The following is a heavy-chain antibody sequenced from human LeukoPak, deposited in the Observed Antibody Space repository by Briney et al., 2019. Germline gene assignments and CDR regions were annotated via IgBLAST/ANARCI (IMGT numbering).Heavy chain of an antibody. V-gene: IGHV3-74*01. D-gene: IGHD1-26*01. Sequence: GGSLRLSCAVSGFTFNNHWMHWVRQAPGKGLVWISRINTDGRTTNYADSVKGRFTISRDNAKKSLYLQMNSLRAEDTAVYYCARGSSAGASLRHDYWGQGTLVTVSS. CDR2: INTDGRTT. J-gene: IGHJ4*02. CDR3: ARGSSAGASLRHDY. CDR1: GFTFNNHW.